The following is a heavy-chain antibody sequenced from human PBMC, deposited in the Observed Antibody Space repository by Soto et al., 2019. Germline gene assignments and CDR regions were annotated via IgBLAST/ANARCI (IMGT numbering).Heavy chain of an antibody. J-gene: IGHJ2*01. Sequence: QLQLQESGPGLVKPSETLSLTCTVSGGSISSGDYWWAWIRQLPGKELEWIGIGSVYYDGTTHSNPSLKSRVIISIATANNQFSLKLKSVTAADTALYYCARQVGSHKWYFEVWGRGTLVTVSS. D-gene: IGHD1-26*01. CDR1: GGSISSGDYW. CDR3: ARQVGSHKWYFEV. V-gene: IGHV4-39*01. CDR2: VYYDGTT.